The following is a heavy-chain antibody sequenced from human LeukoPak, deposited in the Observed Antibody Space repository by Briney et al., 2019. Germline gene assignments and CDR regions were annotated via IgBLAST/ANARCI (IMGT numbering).Heavy chain of an antibody. V-gene: IGHV1-8*01. CDR3: ARGIAVAGRPYYYYYYYMDV. Sequence: ASVKVSCKASGYTFTSYDINWVRQATGQGLEWMGWMNPNSGNTGYAQKFQGRVTMTRNTSISTAYMELSSLRSEDTAVYYCARGIAVAGRPYYYYYYYMDVWGKGTTVTISS. J-gene: IGHJ6*03. CDR1: GYTFTSYD. D-gene: IGHD6-19*01. CDR2: MNPNSGNT.